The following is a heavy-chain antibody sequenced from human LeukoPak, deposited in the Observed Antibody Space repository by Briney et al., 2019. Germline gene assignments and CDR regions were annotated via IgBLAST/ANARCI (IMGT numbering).Heavy chain of an antibody. CDR3: ARGWSTIFGVVVFDY. J-gene: IGHJ4*02. Sequence: ASVKVSCKASGYTFTSYDINWVRQATGQGLEWMGWMNPNSGNTGYAQKFQGRVTITRNTSISTAYMELSSLRSEDTAVYYCARGWSTIFGVVVFDYWGQGTLVTVSS. CDR1: GYTFTSYD. CDR2: MNPNSGNT. V-gene: IGHV1-8*03. D-gene: IGHD3-3*01.